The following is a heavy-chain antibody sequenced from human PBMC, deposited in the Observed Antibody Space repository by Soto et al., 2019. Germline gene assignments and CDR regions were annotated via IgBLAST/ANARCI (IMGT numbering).Heavy chain of an antibody. J-gene: IGHJ4*02. CDR2: IGTAGDT. CDR3: ARAHSSGWPLDN. CDR1: GFTFSTYD. Sequence: PGGSLRLSCAASGFTFSTYDMHWVRQATGKGLEWVSSIGTAGDTYYPDSVKGRFTISRENAKNALYLQMKGLRAGDTAVYYCARAHSSGWPLDNWGQGTLVTVSS. D-gene: IGHD6-19*01. V-gene: IGHV3-13*01.